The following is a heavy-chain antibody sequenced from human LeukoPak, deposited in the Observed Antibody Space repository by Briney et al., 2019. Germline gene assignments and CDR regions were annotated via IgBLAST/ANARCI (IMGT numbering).Heavy chain of an antibody. Sequence: GGSLRLSCAASGFTFSSYAMHWVRQAPGKGLEYVSAISSNGGSTYYANSVKGRFTISRDNSKNTLYLQMGSLRAEDMAVCYCASGDYGGYYFDYWGQGTLVTVSS. D-gene: IGHD4/OR15-4a*01. V-gene: IGHV3-64*01. CDR1: GFTFSSYA. CDR3: ASGDYGGYYFDY. J-gene: IGHJ4*02. CDR2: ISSNGGST.